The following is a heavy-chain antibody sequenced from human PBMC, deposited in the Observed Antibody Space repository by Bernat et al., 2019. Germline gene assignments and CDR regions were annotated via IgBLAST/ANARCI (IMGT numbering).Heavy chain of an antibody. D-gene: IGHD4-17*01. V-gene: IGHV4-39*01. J-gene: IGHJ4*02. CDR1: GGSISSSSYY. Sequence: QLQLQESGPGLVKPSETLSLTCTVSGGSISSSSYYWGWIRQPPGKGLEWIGSIYYSGSTYYNPSLKSRVTISVDTSENQFSLKLSSVTAADTAVYYCARATVTLSYYFDYWGQGTLVTVSS. CDR2: IYYSGST. CDR3: ARATVTLSYYFDY.